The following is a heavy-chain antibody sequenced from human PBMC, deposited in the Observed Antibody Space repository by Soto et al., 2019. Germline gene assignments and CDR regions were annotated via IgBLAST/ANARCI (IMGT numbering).Heavy chain of an antibody. D-gene: IGHD6-13*01. J-gene: IGHJ5*02. CDR3: ARDLRSRSRSVNWFDP. CDR1: GFTFSDYY. V-gene: IGHV3-11*06. CDR2: ISSSSSYT. Sequence: PGGSLRLSCAASGFTFSDYYMSWIRQAPGKGLEWVSYISSSSSYTNYADSVKGRFTISRDNAKNSLYLQMNSLRAEDTAVYYCARDLRSRSRSVNWFDPWGQGTLVTVSS.